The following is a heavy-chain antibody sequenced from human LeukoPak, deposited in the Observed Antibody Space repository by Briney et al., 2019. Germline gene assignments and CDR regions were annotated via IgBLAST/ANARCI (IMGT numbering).Heavy chain of an antibody. CDR3: ARGLGFGEDDAFDI. D-gene: IGHD3-10*01. V-gene: IGHV1-2*02. CDR2: INPNSGGT. Sequence: GESLKISCKASGYTFTGYYMHWVRQAPGQGLEWMGWINPNSGGTNYAQKFQGRVTMTRDTSISTAHMELSRLRSDDTAVYYCARGLGFGEDDAFDIWGQGTMVTVSS. CDR1: GYTFTGYY. J-gene: IGHJ3*02.